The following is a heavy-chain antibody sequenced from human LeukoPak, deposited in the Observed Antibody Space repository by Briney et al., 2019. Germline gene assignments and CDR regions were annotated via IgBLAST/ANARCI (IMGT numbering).Heavy chain of an antibody. J-gene: IGHJ4*02. CDR1: GGSFSSYT. D-gene: IGHD3-22*01. Sequence: ASVKVSCKASGGSFSSYTINWVRQATGQGLEWMGWMNPNSGNTGYAQKFQGRVTMARNTSISTAYMELSSLRSEDTAVYYCARLDSSVVDYWGQGTLVTVSS. CDR3: ARLDSSVVDY. V-gene: IGHV1-8*02. CDR2: MNPNSGNT.